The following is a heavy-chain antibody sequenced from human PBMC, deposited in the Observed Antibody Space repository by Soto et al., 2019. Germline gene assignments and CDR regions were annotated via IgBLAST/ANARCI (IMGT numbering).Heavy chain of an antibody. D-gene: IGHD6-13*01. V-gene: IGHV3-23*01. CDR2: VSGDGATT. J-gene: IGHJ2*01. CDR3: AKDHAGHGSSWYWYFDL. Sequence: EVQLLESGGGLVQPGGSLRLSCAASGFTFTSYAMTWVRQAPGKGPEWVSGVSGDGATTYYADSVKGRFTIFRDNSKNTLYLQMNSLRAEDTAVYYCAKDHAGHGSSWYWYFDLWGRGTLVTVSS. CDR1: GFTFTSYA.